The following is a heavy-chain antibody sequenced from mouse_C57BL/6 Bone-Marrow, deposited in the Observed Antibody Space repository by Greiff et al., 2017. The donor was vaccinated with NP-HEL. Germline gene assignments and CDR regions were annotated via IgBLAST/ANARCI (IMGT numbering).Heavy chain of an antibody. CDR3: ARQGSNRAWFAY. D-gene: IGHD1-1*01. CDR2: ISSGGSYT. CDR1: GFTFSSYG. V-gene: IGHV5-6*01. Sequence: EVKLMESGGDLVKPGGSLKLSCAASGFTFSSYGMSWVRQTPDKRLEWVATISSGGSYTYYPDSVKGRFTISRDNAKNTLYLQMSSLKSEDTAMYYCARQGSNRAWFAYWGQGTLVTVSA. J-gene: IGHJ3*01.